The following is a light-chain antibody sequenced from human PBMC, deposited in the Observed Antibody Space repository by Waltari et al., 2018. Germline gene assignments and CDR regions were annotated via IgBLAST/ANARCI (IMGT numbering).Light chain of an antibody. CDR3: SSYTQSRTRV. Sequence: QSALTQSASVSGSPGHSITLSCTGTSRDVGAYNLFSWYQHLPGRAPKLILSGVTKRPSGISDRFSGSKSGNTASLTISGLQSEDEADYYCSSYTQSRTRVFGGGTKVTVL. CDR1: SRDVGAYNL. CDR2: GVT. J-gene: IGLJ3*02. V-gene: IGLV2-23*02.